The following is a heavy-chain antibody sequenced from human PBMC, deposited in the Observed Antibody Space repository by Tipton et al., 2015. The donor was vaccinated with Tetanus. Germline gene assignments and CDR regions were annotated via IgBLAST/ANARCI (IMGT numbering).Heavy chain of an antibody. CDR1: GYSFTSHW. CDR2: IFPDDSDT. D-gene: IGHD6-6*01. Sequence: VQLVQSGADVKKPGESLKISCKASGYSFTSHWIGWVRQMPGKGLEWMGMIFPDDSDTRYSPSFQGHVTFSVDKSTSTVYLQWSSLKASDPAMYFCARMYSTSSPFDPWGQGTLVAVSS. CDR3: ARMYSTSSPFDP. J-gene: IGHJ5*02. V-gene: IGHV5-51*01.